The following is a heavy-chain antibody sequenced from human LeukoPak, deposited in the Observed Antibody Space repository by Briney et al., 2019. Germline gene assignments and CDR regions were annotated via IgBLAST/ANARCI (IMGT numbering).Heavy chain of an antibody. CDR1: GYAFTGYY. Sequence: ASLKVSCKASGYAFTGYYLHWVRLAPGQGLEWMGCINPDSGGTVFAQRFQGRVTMTRDTSTSTAYMELSSLTSDDTAVYYCARDLRQMSDYFDYWGQGTLVTVSS. J-gene: IGHJ4*02. V-gene: IGHV1-2*02. D-gene: IGHD3-16*01. CDR3: ARDLRQMSDYFDY. CDR2: INPDSGGT.